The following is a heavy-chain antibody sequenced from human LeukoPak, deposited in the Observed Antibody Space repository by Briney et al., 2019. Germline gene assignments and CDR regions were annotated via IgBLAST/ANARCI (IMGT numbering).Heavy chain of an antibody. J-gene: IGHJ6*02. V-gene: IGHV1-18*01. CDR1: GYTFTSYG. D-gene: IGHD3-10*01. Sequence: GASVKVSCKASGYTFTSYGISWVRQAPGQGLEWMGWISAYNGNTNYAQKLQGRVTMTTDTSTGTAYMELRSLRSDDTAVYYCARSITMVRGVTSLPSKYYYGMDVWGQGTTVTVSS. CDR2: ISAYNGNT. CDR3: ARSITMVRGVTSLPSKYYYGMDV.